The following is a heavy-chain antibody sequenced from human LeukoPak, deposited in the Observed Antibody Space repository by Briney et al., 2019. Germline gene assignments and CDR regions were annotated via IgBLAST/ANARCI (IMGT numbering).Heavy chain of an antibody. CDR3: AKGGMVRGVIDY. V-gene: IGHV3-23*01. CDR2: TSGSGGST. D-gene: IGHD3-10*01. J-gene: IGHJ4*02. Sequence: GGSLRLSCAASGFTFSSYAMSWVRQAPGKGLEWVSATSGSGGSTYYADSVKGRFTISRDNSKNTLYLQMNSLRAEDTAVYYCAKGGMVRGVIDYWGQGTLVTVSS. CDR1: GFTFSSYA.